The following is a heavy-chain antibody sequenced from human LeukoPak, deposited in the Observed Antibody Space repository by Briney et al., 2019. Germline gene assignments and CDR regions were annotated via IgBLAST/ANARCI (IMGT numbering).Heavy chain of an antibody. CDR1: GYNIVSYY. D-gene: IGHD6-19*01. Sequence: ASVKVSCKASGYNIVSYYVHWMRQAPGQGLEWMGLINPNSGGTICAQKFQGRVTMTRDTSTSTVYMELSSLRSEDTAVYYCARDRSSSGWFRAFDIWGQGTMVTVSS. J-gene: IGHJ3*02. CDR3: ARDRSSSGWFRAFDI. V-gene: IGHV1-46*01. CDR2: INPNSGGT.